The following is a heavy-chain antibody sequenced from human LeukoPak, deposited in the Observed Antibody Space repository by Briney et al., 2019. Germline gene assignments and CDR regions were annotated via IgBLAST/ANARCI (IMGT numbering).Heavy chain of an antibody. J-gene: IGHJ3*02. Sequence: ASLKVSCKASGYTFTDFGISWVRQAPGQGLEWMGWISAKMGHTKYAQTVQDRVTMTTDTSTSTAYMELRSLRSDDTAVYYCASGFMGYDRSGYYDDAFDIWGQGTMVTVSS. CDR2: ISAKMGHT. V-gene: IGHV1-18*01. CDR1: GYTFTDFG. CDR3: ASGFMGYDRSGYYDDAFDI. D-gene: IGHD3-22*01.